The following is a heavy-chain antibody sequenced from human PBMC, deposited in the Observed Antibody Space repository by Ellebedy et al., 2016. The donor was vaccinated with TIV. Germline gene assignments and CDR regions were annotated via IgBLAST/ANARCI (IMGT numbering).Heavy chain of an antibody. CDR2: ISSSSSYI. V-gene: IGHV3-21*01. J-gene: IGHJ3*01. D-gene: IGHD3-10*01. CDR3: ARVSSGPGSGAFDL. Sequence: GESLKISCAASGITFSSYSINWVRQAPAKGLEWVSSISSSSSYIYYADSVKGRLTISRDNAMNSLYLQRNSLRAEDTAVYYCARVSSGPGSGAFDLWGQGTMVTVSS. CDR1: GITFSSYS.